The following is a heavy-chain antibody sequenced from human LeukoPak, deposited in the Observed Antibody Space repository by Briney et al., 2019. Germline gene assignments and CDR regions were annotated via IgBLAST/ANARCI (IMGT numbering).Heavy chain of an antibody. CDR3: ARVRSVRCIVY. V-gene: IGHV4-34*01. CDR2: INHSGST. J-gene: IGHJ4*02. D-gene: IGHD3-10*01. CDR1: GGTFSGYY. Sequence: PSETLSLTCAVSGGTFSGYYLSWIRQPPGKGLEWIGEINHSGSTNYNPSLKSRVTISVDTSKNQFSLRLSSVTAADTAVYYCARVRSVRCIVYWGQGTLVTVSS.